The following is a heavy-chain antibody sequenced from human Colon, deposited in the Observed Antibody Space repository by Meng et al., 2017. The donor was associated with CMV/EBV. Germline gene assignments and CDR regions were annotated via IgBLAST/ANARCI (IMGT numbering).Heavy chain of an antibody. CDR3: ARQLNGDLGQDGFDI. CDR1: GGAINSGDYY. CDR2: ISYSGST. V-gene: IGHV4-39*01. J-gene: IGHJ3*02. Sequence: GSLRLSCTVAGGAINSGDYYWGWIRQPPGKGLECIGSISYSGSTYYNPSLKSRVTISADTSKNEFSLKLSSVTAADTAVYYCARQLNGDLGQDGFDIWGQGTRVTVSS. D-gene: IGHD3-16*01.